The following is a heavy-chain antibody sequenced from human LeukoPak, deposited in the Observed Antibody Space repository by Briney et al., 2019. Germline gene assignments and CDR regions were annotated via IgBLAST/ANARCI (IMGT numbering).Heavy chain of an antibody. Sequence: PGGALRLSCEASGFTFSSSSMNWGRQAPGKGLEWGSSISTSGVHTFFADSVKGRFSISRDNAKNSLFLQMNSLRPEDSAVFFCARGDHLTGFDSWGQGTLVAVSS. CDR3: ARGDHLTGFDS. V-gene: IGHV3-21*01. D-gene: IGHD3-9*01. CDR1: GFTFSSSS. CDR2: ISTSGVHT. J-gene: IGHJ4*02.